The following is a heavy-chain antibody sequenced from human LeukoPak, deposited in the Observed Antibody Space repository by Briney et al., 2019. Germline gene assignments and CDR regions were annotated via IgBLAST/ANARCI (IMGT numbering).Heavy chain of an antibody. J-gene: IGHJ4*02. V-gene: IGHV3-30*18. D-gene: IGHD5-12*01. CDR3: AKVGSGNDYY. CDR1: GFTFSSSA. CDR2: ISNDESNK. Sequence: GGFLRLSCAASGFTFSSSAMHWVRQPPGKGLEWLTVISNDESNKYYADSVKGRFTISRDNSKNMLYLQMNSLRTEDTAVYYCAKVGSGNDYYWGQGTLVTVSS.